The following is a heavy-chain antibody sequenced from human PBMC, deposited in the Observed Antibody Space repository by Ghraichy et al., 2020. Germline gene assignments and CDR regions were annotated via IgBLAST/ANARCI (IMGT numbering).Heavy chain of an antibody. CDR2: ISSSSSSI. V-gene: IGHV3-48*02. J-gene: IGHJ4*02. CDR3: ARERTLIVGAIPFDY. D-gene: IGHD1-26*01. Sequence: GGSLRLSCAASGFTFSSYSMNWVRQAPGEGLEWVSYISSSSSSIYYADSVKGRFTISRDNAKNSLYLQMNSLRDEDTAVYYCARERTLIVGAIPFDYWGQGTLVTVSS. CDR1: GFTFSSYS.